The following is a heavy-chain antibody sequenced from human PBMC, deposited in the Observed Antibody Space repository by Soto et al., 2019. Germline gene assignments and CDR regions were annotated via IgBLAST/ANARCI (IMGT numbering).Heavy chain of an antibody. CDR3: ARGLKTYYDFWSGYPDYYYYGMDV. CDR2: IWYDGSNK. CDR1: GFTFSSYG. D-gene: IGHD3-3*01. V-gene: IGHV3-33*01. Sequence: GGSLRLSCAASGFTFSSYGMHWVRQAPGKGLEWVAVIWYDGSNKYYADSVKGRFTISRDNSKNTLYLQMNSLRAEDTAVYYCARGLKTYYDFWSGYPDYYYYGMDVWGQGTTVTVSS. J-gene: IGHJ6*02.